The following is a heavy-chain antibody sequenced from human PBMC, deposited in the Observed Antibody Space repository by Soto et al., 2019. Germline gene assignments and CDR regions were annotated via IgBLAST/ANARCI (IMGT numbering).Heavy chain of an antibody. CDR2: INAGNGNT. Sequence: QVQLVQSGAEVNKPGASVKVSCKASGYTFTTYVMHWVRQAPGQRLEWMGWINAGNGNTKYSQKFQGRVTITRDTSARKAYMALSSLTSDDTAAYYCAIGATGYAYWGQGTLVSVSS. J-gene: IGHJ4*02. D-gene: IGHD3-9*01. CDR3: AIGATGYAY. V-gene: IGHV1-3*01. CDR1: GYTFTTYV.